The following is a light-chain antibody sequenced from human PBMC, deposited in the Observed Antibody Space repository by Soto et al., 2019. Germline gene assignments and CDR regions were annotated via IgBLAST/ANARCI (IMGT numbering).Light chain of an antibody. CDR2: GAS. CDR3: QQYGSSRWT. Sequence: ILLTQSPGTLSLSPGERATLSCRASQSVSSNYVAWSQQKPGQAPRLLIYGASSRATGIPDRFSGSGSGTDFSLTISRLEPEDFAVYYCQQYGSSRWTFGQGTKVDIK. V-gene: IGKV3-20*01. J-gene: IGKJ1*01. CDR1: QSVSSNY.